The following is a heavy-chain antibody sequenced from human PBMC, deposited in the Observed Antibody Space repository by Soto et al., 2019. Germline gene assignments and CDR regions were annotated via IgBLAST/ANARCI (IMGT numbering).Heavy chain of an antibody. CDR3: AMDYGDRPEYFKH. CDR2: ISPLKGRP. J-gene: IGHJ1*01. Sequence: QVQLVQSGPDLKRPGASMKVSCKASGYTFTSYGISWVRQAPGQGLEWMAWISPLKGRPQYSQKAQGRVTLSTDTSSNTAYMEMTTLRVDDTAVYYCAMDYGDRPEYFKHWGQGTLVTVS. D-gene: IGHD4-17*01. CDR1: GYTFTSYG. V-gene: IGHV1-18*04.